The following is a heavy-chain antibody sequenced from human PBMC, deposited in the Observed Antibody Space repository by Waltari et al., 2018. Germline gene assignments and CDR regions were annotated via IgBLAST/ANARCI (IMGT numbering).Heavy chain of an antibody. J-gene: IGHJ4*02. D-gene: IGHD3-3*01. Sequence: EVQLVESGGGLIQPGGSLRLSCAASGFTVSSNYISWVRQAPGKGLEWVSVIYSGGSTYYADSVKGRFTISRDNSKNTLYLQMNSLRAEDTAVYYCARALRGNFWSGFDYWGQGTLVTVSS. V-gene: IGHV3-53*01. CDR1: GFTVSSNY. CDR3: ARALRGNFWSGFDY. CDR2: IYSGGST.